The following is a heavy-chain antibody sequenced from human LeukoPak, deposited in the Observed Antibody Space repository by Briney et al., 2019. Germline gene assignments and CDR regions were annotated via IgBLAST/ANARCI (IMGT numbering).Heavy chain of an antibody. Sequence: PGGSLRLSCAASGFTVSSNYMSWVRQAPGKGLEWGSVIYSGGSTYYADSVKGRFTISRDNSKNTLYLQMNSLRAEDTAVYYCARSDYDILTGYLPPYYYYYGMDVWGQGTTVTVSS. V-gene: IGHV3-66*01. D-gene: IGHD3-9*01. CDR2: IYSGGST. J-gene: IGHJ6*02. CDR3: ARSDYDILTGYLPPYYYYYGMDV. CDR1: GFTVSSNY.